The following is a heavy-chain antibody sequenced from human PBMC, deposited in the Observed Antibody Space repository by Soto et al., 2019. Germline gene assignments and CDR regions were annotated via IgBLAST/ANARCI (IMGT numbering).Heavy chain of an antibody. Sequence: ASVKVSFKASGYTFTSYGISWVRQAPGQGLEWMGWISAYNGNTNYAQKLQGRVTMTTDTSTSTAYMELRSLRSDDTAVYYCARERACGDYGCWDHYYYGMDVWGQGTTVTVSS. J-gene: IGHJ6*02. CDR3: ARERACGDYGCWDHYYYGMDV. CDR1: GYTFTSYG. D-gene: IGHD4-17*01. CDR2: ISAYNGNT. V-gene: IGHV1-18*01.